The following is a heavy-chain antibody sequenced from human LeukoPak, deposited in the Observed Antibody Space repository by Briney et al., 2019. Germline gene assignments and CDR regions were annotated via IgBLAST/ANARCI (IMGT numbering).Heavy chain of an antibody. D-gene: IGHD2-2*01. V-gene: IGHV3-48*03. CDR3: ARGNSGHCSGATCYALDY. Sequence: PGGSLRLSCAASGFTFSSYQMNWVRQAPEKGLEWVSYISSSGTTIHYADSVKGRFTISRDNSRNTLYLQMTSLRAEDTAVYYCARGNSGHCSGATCYALDYWGQGTLVTVSS. CDR2: ISSSGTTI. CDR1: GFTFSSYQ. J-gene: IGHJ4*02.